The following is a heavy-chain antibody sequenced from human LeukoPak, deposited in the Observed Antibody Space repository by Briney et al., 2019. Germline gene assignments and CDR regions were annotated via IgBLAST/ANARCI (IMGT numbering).Heavy chain of an antibody. V-gene: IGHV1-24*01. CDR2: FDPEDGET. CDR3: ATVYSKLSYNWSDP. Sequence: ASVKVSCKASGYTFTGYYMHWVRQAPGKGLEWMGGFDPEDGETIYAQKFQGRVTMTEDTSTDTAYMELSSLRSEDTAVYYCATVYSKLSYNWSDPWGQGTLLTVSS. CDR1: GYTFTGYY. D-gene: IGHD1-26*01. J-gene: IGHJ5*02.